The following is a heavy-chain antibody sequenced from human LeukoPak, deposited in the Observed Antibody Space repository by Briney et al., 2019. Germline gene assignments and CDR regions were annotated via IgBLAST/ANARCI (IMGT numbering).Heavy chain of an antibody. V-gene: IGHV1-18*01. Sequence: ASVTVSCKASGYTLTSYGISWVRQAPGQGLEWMGWISAYNGNTNYAQKLQGRVTMTTDTSTSTAYMELRSLRSDDTAVNYCARDQLEEGPDAFDIWGQGTMVTVSS. D-gene: IGHD1-1*01. CDR1: GYTLTSYG. CDR2: ISAYNGNT. CDR3: ARDQLEEGPDAFDI. J-gene: IGHJ3*02.